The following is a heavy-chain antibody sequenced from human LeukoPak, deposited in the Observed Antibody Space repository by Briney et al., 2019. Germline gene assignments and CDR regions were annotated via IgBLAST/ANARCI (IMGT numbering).Heavy chain of an antibody. J-gene: IGHJ5*02. CDR3: ARDAAGYDP. CDR2: IKEDGTKK. CDR1: GFTFNTFW. D-gene: IGHD6-13*01. V-gene: IGHV3-7*01. Sequence: GSLRLSCAASGFTFNTFWMSWVRQTPGKGLEWVANIKEDGTKKYYVDSVKGRFTISRDNAENSLYLQMNSLRAEDTAVYYCARDAAGYDPWGQGTLVTISS.